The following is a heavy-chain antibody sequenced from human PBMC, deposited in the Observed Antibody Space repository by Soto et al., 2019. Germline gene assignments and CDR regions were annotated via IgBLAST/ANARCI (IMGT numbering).Heavy chain of an antibody. D-gene: IGHD2-2*01. V-gene: IGHV4-59*01. J-gene: IGHJ4*02. Sequence: LSLTCTVSGDSISSSYWSWIRQAPGKGLEWIGNIYYSGSTNYNPSLKNRVTISVDTSKTQISLKLISVTAADTAVYYCARDGVYCISTTCFGFFDSWGQGTLVTVSS. CDR3: ARDGVYCISTTCFGFFDS. CDR1: GDSISSSY. CDR2: IYYSGST.